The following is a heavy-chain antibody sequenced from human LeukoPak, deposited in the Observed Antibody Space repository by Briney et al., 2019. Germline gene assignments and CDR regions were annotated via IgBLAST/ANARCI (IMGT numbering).Heavy chain of an antibody. CDR2: IHYTGST. J-gene: IGHJ4*02. V-gene: IGHV4-59*01. D-gene: IGHD3-22*01. Sequence: SETLSLTCTVSGGSSSSNYWSWIRQPPGKGLEWIGYIHYTGSTNYNPSLKSRVTKSIDTSKNQFSLKLSSVTAADTAVYYCARVGYYFDSSGYNRYYFDYWGQGTLVTVSS. CDR3: ARVGYYFDSSGYNRYYFDY. CDR1: GGSSSSNY.